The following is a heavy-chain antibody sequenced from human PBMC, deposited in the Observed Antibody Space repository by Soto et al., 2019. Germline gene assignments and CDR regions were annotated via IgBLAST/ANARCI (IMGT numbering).Heavy chain of an antibody. CDR1: GFTFSSYG. CDR3: ARTRMPSTGDAYDI. Sequence: GGSLRLSCAASGFTFSSYGIHWVRQAPGKGLEWVAVISYDGSERYYGDSAKGRFTISRDNSKNTLDLQMDSLRPDDTAVYYCARTRMPSTGDAYDIWGQGTMVTVSS. V-gene: IGHV3-30*03. J-gene: IGHJ3*02. CDR2: ISYDGSER. D-gene: IGHD2-2*01.